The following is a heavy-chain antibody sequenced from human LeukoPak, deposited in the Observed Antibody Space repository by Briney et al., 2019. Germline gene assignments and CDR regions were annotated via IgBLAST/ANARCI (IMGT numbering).Heavy chain of an antibody. CDR3: ARDWAAAGTNWFDP. V-gene: IGHV4-4*02. CDR2: IYHSGST. Sequence: SETLSLTCAVSGGSISSSNWWSWVRQPPGKGLEWIGEIYHSGSTNYNPSLKSRVTISVDKSKNQFSLKLSSVTAADTAVYYCARDWAAAGTNWFDPWGQGTLVTVSS. D-gene: IGHD6-13*01. J-gene: IGHJ5*02. CDR1: GGSISSSNW.